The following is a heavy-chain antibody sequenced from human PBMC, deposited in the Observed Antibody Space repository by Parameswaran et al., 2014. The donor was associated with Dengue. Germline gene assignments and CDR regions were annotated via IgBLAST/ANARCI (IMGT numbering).Heavy chain of an antibody. CDR3: ARDTPVAGQWGLYYFDY. J-gene: IGHJ4*02. V-gene: IGHV4-39*07. Sequence: LRLSCTVSGGSISSSSYYWGWIRQPPGKGLEWIGSIYYSGSTYYNPSLKSRVTISVDTSKNQFSLKLSSVTAADTAVYYCARDTPVAGQWGLYYFDYWGPGNLGHRLL. CDR1: GGSISSSSYY. D-gene: IGHD6-19*01. CDR2: IYYSGST.